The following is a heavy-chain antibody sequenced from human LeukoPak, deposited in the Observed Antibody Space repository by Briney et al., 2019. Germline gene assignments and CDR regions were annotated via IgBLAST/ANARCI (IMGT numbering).Heavy chain of an antibody. J-gene: IGHJ4*02. CDR1: GGSISSSNW. D-gene: IGHD3-9*01. V-gene: IGHV4-4*02. CDR3: VLRYFDWLLYY. CDR2: IYHSGST. Sequence: PSETLSLTCAVSGGSISSSNWWSWVRPPPGKGLEWIGEIYHSGSTNYNPSLKSRVTISVDKSKNQFSLKLSSVTAADTAVYYCVLRYFDWLLYYWGQGTLVTVSS.